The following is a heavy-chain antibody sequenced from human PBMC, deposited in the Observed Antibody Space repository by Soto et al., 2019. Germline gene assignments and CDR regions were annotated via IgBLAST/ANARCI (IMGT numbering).Heavy chain of an antibody. Sequence: QVQLVQSGAEVKKPGSSVKVSCKASGGTFSSYTISWVRQAPGQGLEWMGRIIPILGIANYAQKFQGRVTITAHKSTSTSYMELRRLRSEDTAVYYCERGQYGGDDYWGQGTLVTVSS. J-gene: IGHJ4*02. CDR3: ERGQYGGDDY. CDR2: IIPILGIA. CDR1: GGTFSSYT. D-gene: IGHD4-17*01. V-gene: IGHV1-69*02.